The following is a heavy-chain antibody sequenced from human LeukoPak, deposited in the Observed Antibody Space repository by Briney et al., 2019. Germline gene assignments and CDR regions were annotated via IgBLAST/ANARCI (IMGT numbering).Heavy chain of an antibody. J-gene: IGHJ5*02. V-gene: IGHV4-59*01. D-gene: IGHD2-15*01. CDR1: GVSISSYY. Sequence: SETLSLTCTVSGVSISSYYWSWLRQPPGKGLEWIGYIYYSGSTNYNPSLKSRVTISVDTSKNQFSLKLSSVTAADTAVYYCARGGGRDWFDPWGQGTLVTVSS. CDR3: ARGGGRDWFDP. CDR2: IYYSGST.